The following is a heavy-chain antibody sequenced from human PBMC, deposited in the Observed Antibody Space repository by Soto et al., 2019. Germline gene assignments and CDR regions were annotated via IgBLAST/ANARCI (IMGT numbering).Heavy chain of an antibody. CDR2: IIPILGIA. Sequence: SVKVSCKASGGTFSSYTISWVRQAPGQGLEWMGRIIPILGIANYAQKFQGRVTITADKSTSTAYMELSSLRSEDTAVYYCARASLTGIAAAYYMDVWGKGTTVTVSS. V-gene: IGHV1-69*02. J-gene: IGHJ6*03. CDR1: GGTFSSYT. D-gene: IGHD6-13*01. CDR3: ARASLTGIAAAYYMDV.